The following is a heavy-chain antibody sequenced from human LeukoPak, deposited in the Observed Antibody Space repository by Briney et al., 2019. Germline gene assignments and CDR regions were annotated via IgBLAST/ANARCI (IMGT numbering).Heavy chain of an antibody. Sequence: GASVKVSCKASGYTFTSYGISWVRQAPGQGLEWMGWINTNTGNPTYAQGFTGRFVFSLDTSVSTAYLQISSLKAEDTALYYCARDNEDPSASSAAFDIWGQGTLVTVSS. V-gene: IGHV7-4-1*02. CDR3: ARDNEDPSASSAAFDI. CDR1: GYTFTSYG. CDR2: INTNTGNP. D-gene: IGHD2-2*01. J-gene: IGHJ3*02.